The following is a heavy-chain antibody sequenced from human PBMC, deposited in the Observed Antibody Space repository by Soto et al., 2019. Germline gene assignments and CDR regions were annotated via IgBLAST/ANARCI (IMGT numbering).Heavy chain of an antibody. CDR2: INAGNGST. J-gene: IGHJ5*02. Sequence: ASVKVSCKASGYTFTSYAMHWVRQAPGQRLEWMGWINAGNGSTKYSQKFQGRVTITRDTSASTAYMELSSLRSEDTAVYYCARETCSGGSCYSSWFDPWGQGTLVTVSS. V-gene: IGHV1-3*01. CDR3: ARETCSGGSCYSSWFDP. D-gene: IGHD2-15*01. CDR1: GYTFTSYA.